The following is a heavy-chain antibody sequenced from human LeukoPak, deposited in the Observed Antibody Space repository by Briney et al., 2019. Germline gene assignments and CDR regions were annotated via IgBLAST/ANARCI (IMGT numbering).Heavy chain of an antibody. V-gene: IGHV4-4*09. J-gene: IGHJ5*02. D-gene: IGHD1-26*01. Sequence: SETLSLTCTVSGGSATTYSWTWVRQPPGKGLEWIGFLFSSGRTSYNPSFRSRVTISVDTSKNQLSLKLTSMTAADTAVYYCARRIASETYYWFGPWGRGTLVTVSS. CDR2: LFSSGRT. CDR1: GGSATTYS. CDR3: ARRIASETYYWFGP.